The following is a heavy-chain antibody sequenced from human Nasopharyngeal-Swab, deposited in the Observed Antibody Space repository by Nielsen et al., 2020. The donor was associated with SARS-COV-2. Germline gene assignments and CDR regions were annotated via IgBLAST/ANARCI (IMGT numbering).Heavy chain of an antibody. CDR3: AKDEIDQRSRFDY. CDR2: ISGSGRST. V-gene: IGHV3-23*01. CDR1: GFYFSHYA. D-gene: IGHD4-17*01. J-gene: IGHJ4*02. Sequence: GESLKISCVASGFYFSHYAMSWVRQAPGKGLEWVSGISGSGRSTYYADSVEGRFAISRDTSTSTLYLEMSSLRADDTALYYCAKDEIDQRSRFDYWGQGTPVTVPS.